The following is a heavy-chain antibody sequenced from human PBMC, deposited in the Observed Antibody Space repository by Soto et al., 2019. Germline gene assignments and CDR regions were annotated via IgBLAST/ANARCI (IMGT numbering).Heavy chain of an antibody. Sequence: PSETLSLTCAVYGGSFSGYYWSWIRQPPGKGLEWIGEINHSGSTNYNPSLKSRVTISVDTSKNQFSLKLSSVTAADTAVYYCARGRRYSGYVFDCWGQGTLVTVSS. CDR2: INHSGST. CDR3: ARGRRYSGYVFDC. J-gene: IGHJ4*02. CDR1: GGSFSGYY. V-gene: IGHV4-34*01. D-gene: IGHD5-12*01.